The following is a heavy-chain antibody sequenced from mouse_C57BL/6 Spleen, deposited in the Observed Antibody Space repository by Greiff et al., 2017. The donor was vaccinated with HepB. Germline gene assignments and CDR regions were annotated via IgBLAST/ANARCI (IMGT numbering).Heavy chain of an antibody. D-gene: IGHD3-3*01. CDR2: ISDGGSYT. Sequence: EVMLVESGGGLVKPGGSLKLSCAASGFTFSSYAMSWVRQTPEKRLEWVATISDGGSYTYYPDNVKGRFTISRDNAKNNLYLQMSHLKSEDTAMYYCARGGTLAYWGQGTLVTVSA. CDR3: ARGGTLAY. J-gene: IGHJ3*01. CDR1: GFTFSSYA. V-gene: IGHV5-4*03.